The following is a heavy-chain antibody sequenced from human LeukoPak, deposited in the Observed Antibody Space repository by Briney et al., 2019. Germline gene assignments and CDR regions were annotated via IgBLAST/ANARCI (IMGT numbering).Heavy chain of an antibody. CDR2: ISGSGGST. V-gene: IGHV3-23*01. J-gene: IGHJ4*02. CDR3: AKDSWLIQLWLEY. CDR1: GFTFSSYG. Sequence: PGGSMRLSCAASGFTFSSYGMSWVRQAPGKGLEWVSAISGSGGSTYYTDSVKGRFTISRDNSKNTLYLQMNSLRAEDTAVYYCAKDSWLIQLWLEYWGQGTLVTVSS. D-gene: IGHD5-18*01.